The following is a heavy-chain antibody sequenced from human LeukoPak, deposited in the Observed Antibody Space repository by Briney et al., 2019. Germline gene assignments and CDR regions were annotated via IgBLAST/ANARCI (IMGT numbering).Heavy chain of an antibody. D-gene: IGHD2/OR15-2a*01. CDR1: GYTFSDYG. J-gene: IGHJ4*01. CDR3: TKDLSTSHCTTAMCYYFDY. CDR2: IRYDGTGQ. Sequence: GGSLRLSCAASGYTFSDYGMHWLRQAPGKGLECAASIRYDGTGQYYADSVKGRFTISRDNSRNTLYLQMNSLRGEDTAIYYCTKDLSTSHCTTAMCYYFDYWGLGTLVTVSS. V-gene: IGHV3-30*02.